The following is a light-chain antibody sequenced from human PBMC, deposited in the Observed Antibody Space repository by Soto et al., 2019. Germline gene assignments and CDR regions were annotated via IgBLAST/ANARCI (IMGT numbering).Light chain of an antibody. V-gene: IGKV3-11*01. CDR2: DTS. CDR3: QQRSTWPGT. Sequence: EILLTQSPATLSLSPGERATLSCRASQTISTVAWYQQTPGQPPRLVIYDTSNRDTGIPARFSGGGSGTDFTLTISSLEPEDFAIYYCQQRSTWPGTFGGGTRVEIK. CDR1: QTISTV. J-gene: IGKJ4*01.